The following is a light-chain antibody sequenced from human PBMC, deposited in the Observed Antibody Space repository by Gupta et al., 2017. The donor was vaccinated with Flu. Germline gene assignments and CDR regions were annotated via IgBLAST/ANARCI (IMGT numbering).Light chain of an antibody. CDR2: RNN. CDR1: WSNLGYTY. Sequence: QSVLTQPPSASGTPGQGVSISCSGSWSNLGYTYVYWYQQLPGTAPKLLIYRNNQRPSGVPDRFSGSKSGTSASLAIRGLRSEDEADYYCAAWDDRVSGYVFGTGTKVTVL. CDR3: AAWDDRVSGYV. J-gene: IGLJ1*01. V-gene: IGLV1-47*01.